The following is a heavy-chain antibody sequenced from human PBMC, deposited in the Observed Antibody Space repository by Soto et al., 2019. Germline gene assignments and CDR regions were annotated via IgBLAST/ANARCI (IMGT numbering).Heavy chain of an antibody. D-gene: IGHD3-10*01. J-gene: IGHJ4*02. Sequence: GASVKVSCKASGYTFTSYGTSWVRQAPGRGLEWMGWISAYNGNTNYAQKLQGRVTMTTDTSTSTAYMELRSLRSDDTAVYYCASGWFGEFVYYFDYWGQGTLVTVSS. CDR1: GYTFTSYG. V-gene: IGHV1-18*01. CDR2: ISAYNGNT. CDR3: ASGWFGEFVYYFDY.